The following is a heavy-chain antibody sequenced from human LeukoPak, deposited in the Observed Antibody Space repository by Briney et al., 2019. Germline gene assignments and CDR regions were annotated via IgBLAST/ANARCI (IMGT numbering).Heavy chain of an antibody. D-gene: IGHD6-19*01. Sequence: SQTLSLTFAISGDSVSSNSAAWNWIRQSPSRGLEWLGRTYYRSKWYNDYAVSVKSRITINQDISKNQFSLQLNSVSPEDTAVYYCERDQGGAVAGTRVYWGQGTLVSVSS. V-gene: IGHV6-1*01. CDR3: ERDQGGAVAGTRVY. J-gene: IGHJ4*02. CDR2: TYYRSKWYN. CDR1: GDSVSSNSAA.